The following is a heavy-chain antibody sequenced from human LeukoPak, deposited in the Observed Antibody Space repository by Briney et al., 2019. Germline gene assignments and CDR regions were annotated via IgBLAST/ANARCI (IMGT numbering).Heavy chain of an antibody. CDR3: ARASFERRGYSYGDAFDI. V-gene: IGHV4-39*07. CDR1: GGSISSSSYY. J-gene: IGHJ3*02. Sequence: SETLSLTCTVPGGSISSSSYYWGWIRQPPGKGLEWIGSIYYSGSTYYNPSLKSRVTISVDTSKNQFSLKLSSVTAADTAVYYCARASFERRGYSYGDAFDIWGQGTMVTVSS. CDR2: IYYSGST. D-gene: IGHD5-18*01.